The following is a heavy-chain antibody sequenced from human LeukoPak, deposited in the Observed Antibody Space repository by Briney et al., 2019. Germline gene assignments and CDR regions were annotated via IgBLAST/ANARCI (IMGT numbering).Heavy chain of an antibody. D-gene: IGHD4-23*01. CDR3: AREFRYGGRFDY. J-gene: IGHJ4*02. CDR2: ISSDGGNT. Sequence: GGSLRLSCAASGFTFSSYAMHWVRQAPGKGLEYVSSISSDGGNTYYANSVKDRFTISRDNSKNTLYLQMGSLRTEDMAMYYCAREFRYGGRFDYWGQGTLVTVSS. V-gene: IGHV3-64*01. CDR1: GFTFSSYA.